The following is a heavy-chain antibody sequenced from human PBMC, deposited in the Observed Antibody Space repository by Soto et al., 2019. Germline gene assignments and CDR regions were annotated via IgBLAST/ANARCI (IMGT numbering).Heavy chain of an antibody. V-gene: IGHV1-69*01. J-gene: IGHJ6*02. D-gene: IGHD4-17*01. CDR2: IIPIFGTA. CDR3: ARVRRPTVTTFYYYYGMDV. CDR1: GGTFSSYA. Sequence: QVQLVQSGAEVKKPGSSVKVSCKASGGTFSSYAISWVRQAPGQGLEWMGGIIPIFGTANYAQKFQGRVTITADESTSTAYMELSSLRSEDTAVYYCARVRRPTVTTFYYYYGMDVWGQGTTVTGSS.